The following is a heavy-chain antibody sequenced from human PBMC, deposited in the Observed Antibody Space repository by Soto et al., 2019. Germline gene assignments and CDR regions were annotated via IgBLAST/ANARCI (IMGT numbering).Heavy chain of an antibody. J-gene: IGHJ6*02. CDR1: GYSFTSYW. CDR3: ARHKARRAYYYGSGSLSYGMDV. D-gene: IGHD3-10*01. Sequence: GESLKISCKGSGYSFTSYWIGWVRQMPGKGLEWMGIIYPGDSDTRYSPSFQGQVTISADKSISTAYLQWSSLKASDTAMYYCARHKARRAYYYGSGSLSYGMDVWGQGTTVTVSS. V-gene: IGHV5-51*01. CDR2: IYPGDSDT.